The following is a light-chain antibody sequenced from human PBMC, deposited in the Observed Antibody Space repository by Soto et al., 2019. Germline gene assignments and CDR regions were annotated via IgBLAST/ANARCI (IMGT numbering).Light chain of an antibody. V-gene: IGLV2-14*01. CDR1: RSDIGDSNF. CDR3: ASFRSGTILV. CDR2: EVN. J-gene: IGLJ1*01. Sequence: LTQPASVSGSPGQSVTISCTGPRSDIGDSNFISWCQQSPGKAPRLLIYEVNNRPSGVSRRFSGSKAGNTASLTISGLLEDDEADYFCASFRSGTILVFGSGTKVTVL.